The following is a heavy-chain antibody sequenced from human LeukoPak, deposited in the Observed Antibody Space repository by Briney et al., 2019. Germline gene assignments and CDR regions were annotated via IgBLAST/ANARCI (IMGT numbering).Heavy chain of an antibody. V-gene: IGHV4-34*01. D-gene: IGHD6-13*01. CDR3: ARDNTGIAAAGPEFDY. J-gene: IGHJ4*02. CDR2: IYYSGST. CDR1: GVSFSGSS. Sequence: SETLSLTCAVYGVSFSGSSWSWIRQPPKKGLEWIGSIYYSGSTYYNPSLKSRVTISVDTSKNQFSLKLSSVTAADTAVYYCARDNTGIAAAGPEFDYWGQGTLVTVSS.